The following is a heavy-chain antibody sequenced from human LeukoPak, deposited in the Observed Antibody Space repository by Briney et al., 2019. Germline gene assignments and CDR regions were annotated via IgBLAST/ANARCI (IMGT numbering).Heavy chain of an antibody. CDR2: ISGSGGST. CDR3: AKGGRDDYVWGSYRPHAGYYFDY. D-gene: IGHD3-16*02. Sequence: QAGGSLRLSCAASGFTFSSYAMSWVRQAPGKGLEWVSAISGSGGSTYYADSVKGRFTISRDNSKNTLYLQMNSLRAEDTAVYYCAKGGRDDYVWGSYRPHAGYYFDYWGQGILVTVSS. CDR1: GFTFSSYA. J-gene: IGHJ4*02. V-gene: IGHV3-23*01.